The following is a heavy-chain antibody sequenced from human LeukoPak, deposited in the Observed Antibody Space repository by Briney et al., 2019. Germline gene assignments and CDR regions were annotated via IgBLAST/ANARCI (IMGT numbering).Heavy chain of an antibody. V-gene: IGHV1-18*01. CDR2: ISAYNGNT. Sequence: ASVKVSCKASGYTFTSYGISWLRQAPGQGLEWMGGISAYNGNTNYAQKLQGRVTMTTDISTSTANMELRSLRSDDAAVYYCARDQGSSSWYYYGMDVWGQGTTVTVSS. CDR1: GYTFTSYG. J-gene: IGHJ6*02. D-gene: IGHD6-13*01. CDR3: ARDQGSSSWYYYGMDV.